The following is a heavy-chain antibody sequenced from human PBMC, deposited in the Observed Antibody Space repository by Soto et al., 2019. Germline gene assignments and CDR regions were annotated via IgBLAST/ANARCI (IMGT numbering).Heavy chain of an antibody. CDR2: ISGSGGST. CDR3: AKIPYYYDSSGYYNEPFDY. Sequence: GGSLRLSCAASGFTFSSYAMSWVRQAPGKGLEWVSAISGSGGSTYYADSVKGRFTISRDNSKNTLYLQMNSLRAEDTAVYYCAKIPYYYDSSGYYNEPFDYWGQGTLVTVSS. CDR1: GFTFSSYA. V-gene: IGHV3-23*01. D-gene: IGHD3-22*01. J-gene: IGHJ4*02.